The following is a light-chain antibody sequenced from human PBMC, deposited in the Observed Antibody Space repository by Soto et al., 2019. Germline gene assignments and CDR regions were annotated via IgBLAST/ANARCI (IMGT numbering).Light chain of an antibody. CDR1: QSVGTN. V-gene: IGKV3-15*01. Sequence: SQSVGTNLAWYQQRPGQAPRLLVYGASTRASGIPPRFSGSGSGTDFTLSICSLQTEAFAVYCSLRLNYRPRITIGQGTRLEIK. CDR3: LRLNYRPRIT. CDR2: GAS. J-gene: IGKJ5*01.